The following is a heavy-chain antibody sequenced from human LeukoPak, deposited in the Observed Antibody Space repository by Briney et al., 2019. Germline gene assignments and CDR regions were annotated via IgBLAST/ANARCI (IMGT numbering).Heavy chain of an antibody. D-gene: IGHD3-22*01. CDR2: IYLGDSDT. CDR3: ARGPSGSYDY. V-gene: IGHV5-51*01. J-gene: IGHJ4*02. CDR1: GYSFTNFW. Sequence: GESLKISCKGSGYSFTNFWVSWVRQVPGKGLEWMGVIYLGDSDTRYSPSLRGQVTISADKSISTAYLQWNSLKASDTAMYFCARGPSGSYDYWGQGTLVTVSS.